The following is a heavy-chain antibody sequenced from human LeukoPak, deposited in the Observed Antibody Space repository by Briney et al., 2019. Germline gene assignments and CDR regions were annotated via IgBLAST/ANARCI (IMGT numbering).Heavy chain of an antibody. D-gene: IGHD3-22*01. CDR1: GFTFSSYS. CDR2: ISSSSSTI. J-gene: IGHJ6*02. Sequence: GGSLRLSCAASGFTFSSYSMNWVRQPPGKGLAWVSYISSSSSTIYYADSVKGRFTISRDNAKNSLYLQMNSLRAEDTAVYYCARVILYYYDSSPTGPGMDVWGQGTTVTVSS. V-gene: IGHV3-48*04. CDR3: ARVILYYYDSSPTGPGMDV.